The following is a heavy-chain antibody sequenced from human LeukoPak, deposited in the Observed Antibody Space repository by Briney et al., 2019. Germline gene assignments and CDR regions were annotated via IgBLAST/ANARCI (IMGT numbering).Heavy chain of an antibody. J-gene: IGHJ6*02. V-gene: IGHV1-2*02. Sequence: GASVKVSCKASGYSFTGYYIHWVRQAPGQGLEWMGWINPKSGGTDYSQKFQGRVTMTRDTSISTAYMELRSLRSDDTAVYYCARVTYSSGWYGMDVWGQGTTVTVSS. CDR1: GYSFTGYY. D-gene: IGHD6-19*01. CDR2: INPKSGGT. CDR3: ARVTYSSGWYGMDV.